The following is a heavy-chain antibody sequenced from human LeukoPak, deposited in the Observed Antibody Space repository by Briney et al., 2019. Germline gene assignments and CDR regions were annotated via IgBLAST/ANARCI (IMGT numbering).Heavy chain of an antibody. CDR2: IYSGGST. Sequence: GGSLRLSCAASGLTVSKNYMSWVRQAPGKGLESVSVIYSGGSTYYADSVKGRFTISRDNSKNTLYLQMNSLRAEDTAVYYCAKSPRPLYYYDSSGYGYYFDYWGQGTLVTVSS. V-gene: IGHV3-53*01. D-gene: IGHD3-22*01. CDR1: GLTVSKNY. CDR3: AKSPRPLYYYDSSGYGYYFDY. J-gene: IGHJ4*02.